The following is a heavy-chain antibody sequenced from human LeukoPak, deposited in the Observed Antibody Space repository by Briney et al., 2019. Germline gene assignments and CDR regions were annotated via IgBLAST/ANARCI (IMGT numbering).Heavy chain of an antibody. D-gene: IGHD4-11*01. Sequence: PGRSLRLSCAASGFTFSGYGMHWVRQAPGKGLQWVAFIRYDGSIRHYADSVKGRFIVSRDNSKSTLFLQMNTLRPEDTAVYYCAKDLPYSYEYWGQGTLVTVSS. CDR3: AKDLPYSYEY. V-gene: IGHV3-30*02. J-gene: IGHJ4*02. CDR2: IRYDGSIR. CDR1: GFTFSGYG.